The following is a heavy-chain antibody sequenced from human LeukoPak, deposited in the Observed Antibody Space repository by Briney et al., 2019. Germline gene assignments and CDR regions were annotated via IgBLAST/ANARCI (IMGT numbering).Heavy chain of an antibody. Sequence: GRFLRLSCVASGFTFSSYGIHWVRQAPGKGLEWVAVIWYDGSKKYYADSVKGRFTISRDNSKNTLYLQMYSLRDEDTAVYYCAKALLRSDRAYYFDYWGQGTLVTVSS. CDR1: GFTFSSYG. CDR3: AKALLRSDRAYYFDY. J-gene: IGHJ4*02. V-gene: IGHV3-33*06. CDR2: IWYDGSKK. D-gene: IGHD4-17*01.